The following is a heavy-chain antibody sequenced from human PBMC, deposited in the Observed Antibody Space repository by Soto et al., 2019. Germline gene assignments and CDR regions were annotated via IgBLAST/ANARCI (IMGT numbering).Heavy chain of an antibody. D-gene: IGHD6-6*01. CDR3: AKDRIAARPGYYYGMDV. V-gene: IGHV3-30*18. Sequence: QVQLVESGGGVVQPGRSLRLSCAASGFTFSSYGMHWVRQAPGKGLEWVAVISYDGSNKYYADSVKGRFTISRDNSENTLYLQMNSLRAEDTAVYYCAKDRIAARPGYYYGMDVWGQGTTVTVSS. J-gene: IGHJ6*02. CDR1: GFTFSSYG. CDR2: ISYDGSNK.